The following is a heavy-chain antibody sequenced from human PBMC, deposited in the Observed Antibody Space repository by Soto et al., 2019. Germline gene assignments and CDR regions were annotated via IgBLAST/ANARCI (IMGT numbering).Heavy chain of an antibody. V-gene: IGHV4-59*01. D-gene: IGHD3-9*01. J-gene: IGHJ6*02. Sequence: SETLSLTCTVSGGSISSYYWSWIRQPPGKGLEWIGYIYYSGSTNYNPSLKSRVTISVDTSKNQFSLKLSSVTAADTAVYYCARDGRQYYDILPGYYFYRMAVWSQGTTVSV. CDR1: GGSISSYY. CDR2: IYYSGST. CDR3: ARDGRQYYDILPGYYFYRMAV.